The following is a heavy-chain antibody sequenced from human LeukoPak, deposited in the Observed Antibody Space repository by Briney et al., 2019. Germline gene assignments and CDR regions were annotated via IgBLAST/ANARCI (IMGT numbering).Heavy chain of an antibody. J-gene: IGHJ4*02. D-gene: IGHD3-22*01. V-gene: IGHV1-18*01. CDR3: ARGTFAHYYDSSGYYYVPFDY. CDR2: ISAYNGNT. CDR1: GYTFTSYG. Sequence: ASVKVSCKASGYTFTSYGISWVRQAPGQGLEWMGWISAYNGNTNYAQKLQGRVTMTTDTSTSTAYMELRSLRSDDTAVYYCARGTFAHYYDSSGYYYVPFDYWGQGTLVTVSS.